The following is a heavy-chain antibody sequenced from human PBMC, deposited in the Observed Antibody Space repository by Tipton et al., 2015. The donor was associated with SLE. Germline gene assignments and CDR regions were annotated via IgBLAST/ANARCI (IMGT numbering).Heavy chain of an antibody. J-gene: IGHJ6*03. CDR3: ARDVRGYSSGWYGGREYYYMAV. CDR1: GGSIISHY. CDR2: ISASGGT. Sequence: LRLSCTVSGGSIISHYWTWIRQSPGRGLAWIGHISASGGTNYNPSLKSRVNISVDTSKNEFSLKLISVTAADSAVYYCARDVRGYSSGWYGGREYYYMAVWGTGTTVTVSS. V-gene: IGHV4-4*08. D-gene: IGHD6-19*01.